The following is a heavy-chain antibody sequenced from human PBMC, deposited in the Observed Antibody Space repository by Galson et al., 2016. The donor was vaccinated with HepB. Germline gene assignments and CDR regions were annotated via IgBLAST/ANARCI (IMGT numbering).Heavy chain of an antibody. Sequence: SVKVSCKASGYTFISYDICWVRQAPGQGLEWMGWISVSNGYTNYAQKFQGRVTMTTDTSTSTAYMELRSLRSDDTAVYYCATLGVIPGGLFDYWGPGSLVTVSS. V-gene: IGHV1-18*01. CDR1: GYTFISYD. CDR2: ISVSNGYT. D-gene: IGHD3-10*01. CDR3: ATLGVIPGGLFDY. J-gene: IGHJ4*02.